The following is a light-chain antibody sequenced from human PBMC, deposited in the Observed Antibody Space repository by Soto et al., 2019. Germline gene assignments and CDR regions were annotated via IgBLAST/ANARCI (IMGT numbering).Light chain of an antibody. CDR2: AAS. CDR3: QQYAVSPIT. CDR1: QTVSKNY. J-gene: IGKJ5*01. V-gene: IGKV3-20*01. Sequence: EILLTQSPVTLSLSPGEGATLSCRASQTVSKNYLAWYQQKAGQAPRLVIYAASTRATGIPDRFSGSGSGTEFTLTISRLEPEDFEVFYCQQYAVSPITVGQGTRLEIK.